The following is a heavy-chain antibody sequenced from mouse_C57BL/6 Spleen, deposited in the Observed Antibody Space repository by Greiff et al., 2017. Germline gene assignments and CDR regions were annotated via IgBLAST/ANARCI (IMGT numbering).Heavy chain of an antibody. V-gene: IGHV3-6*01. CDR3: ARAAQPGMDY. J-gene: IGHJ4*01. CDR1: GYSITSGYY. D-gene: IGHD3-2*02. Sequence: EVKLLESGPGLVKPSQSLSLTCSVTGYSITSGYYWNWIRQFPGNKLEWMGYISYDGSNNYNPSLKNRISITRDTSKNQFFLKLNSVTTEDTATYYCARAAQPGMDYWGQGTSVTVSS. CDR2: ISYDGSN.